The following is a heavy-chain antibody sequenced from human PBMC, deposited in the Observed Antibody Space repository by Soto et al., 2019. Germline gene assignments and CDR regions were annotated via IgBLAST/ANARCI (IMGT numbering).Heavy chain of an antibody. D-gene: IGHD6-19*01. V-gene: IGHV3-23*01. Sequence: EVQLLESGGDLVQPGGSLTLSCAASGFTFSDYAMSWVRQAPGKGLEWVSAFRGGGGSTFYADSERGRFTISRDNAKSTLYLQMNSLRAEDTAVYYCAKIGWSEVAGWEFDYWGQGTLVTVSS. CDR3: AKIGWSEVAGWEFDY. CDR1: GFTFSDYA. J-gene: IGHJ4*02. CDR2: FRGGGGST.